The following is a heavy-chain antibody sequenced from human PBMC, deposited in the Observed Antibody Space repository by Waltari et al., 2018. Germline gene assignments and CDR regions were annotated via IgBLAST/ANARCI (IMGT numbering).Heavy chain of an antibody. CDR3: ARDHYYDSPGLDY. CDR1: RYTFTGRY. Sequence: QVQLVQSGAEMKKPGASVIVPCKTSRYTFTGRYIHWVRQAPGQGLEWMGWIHPNSGATRYAQIFQGRVIMTRDTSISTVYMDLSGLKSDDTAVYYCARDHYYDSPGLDYWGQGTLVTVSS. D-gene: IGHD3-22*01. CDR2: IHPNSGAT. J-gene: IGHJ4*02. V-gene: IGHV1-2*02.